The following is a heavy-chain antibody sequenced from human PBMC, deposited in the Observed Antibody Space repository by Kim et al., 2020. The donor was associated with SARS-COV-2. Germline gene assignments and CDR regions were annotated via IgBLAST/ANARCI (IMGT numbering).Heavy chain of an antibody. CDR3: ARDPLLLDYGMDV. V-gene: IGHV3-33*01. Sequence: YADSVKGRFTSSRHNSKNTLYLQMNSLRAEDTAVYYCARDPLLLDYGMDVWGQGTTVTVSS. D-gene: IGHD3-10*01. J-gene: IGHJ6*02.